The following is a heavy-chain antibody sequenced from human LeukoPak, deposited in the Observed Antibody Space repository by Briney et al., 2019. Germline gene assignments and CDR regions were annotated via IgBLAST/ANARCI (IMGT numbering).Heavy chain of an antibody. Sequence: PGGSLRLSCVASGFTFSSYAMTWVRQAPGKGLEWVSGISGSGTNTYYADSVKGRFTISRDNSKNTLYLEMNSLRAEDTAAYYCARTGGRDSGYDLFDYWGQGTLVTVSS. J-gene: IGHJ4*02. CDR2: ISGSGTNT. CDR3: ARTGGRDSGYDLFDY. D-gene: IGHD5-12*01. V-gene: IGHV3-23*01. CDR1: GFTFSSYA.